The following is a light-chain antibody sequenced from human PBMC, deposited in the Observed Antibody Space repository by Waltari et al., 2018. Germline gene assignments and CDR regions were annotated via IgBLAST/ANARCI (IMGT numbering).Light chain of an antibody. V-gene: IGKV4-1*01. CDR2: WAS. CDR3: QQYYTTPRT. CDR1: QSVLHSANNKNY. Sequence: DIVMTQSPDSLAVSLGERATVNCKSSQSVLHSANNKNYLAWYQQKPGQPPKLRIYWASTRESGVPDRCSGSVSGTDFALTISSLQAEDVAVYYCQQYYTTPRTFGQGTKVEIK. J-gene: IGKJ1*01.